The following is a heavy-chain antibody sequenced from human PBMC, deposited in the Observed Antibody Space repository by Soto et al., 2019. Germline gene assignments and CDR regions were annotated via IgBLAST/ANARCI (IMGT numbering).Heavy chain of an antibody. D-gene: IGHD3-3*01. CDR1: GGSISSGGYY. V-gene: IGHV4-31*03. Sequence: SETLSLTCTVSGGSISSGGYYWSWIRQHPGKGLEWIGYIYYSGSTCYNPSLKSRVTTSVDTSKNQFSLKLSSVTAADTAVYYCARDLTPPKYYDFWSGYSTGWFDPWGQGTLVTVSS. CDR3: ARDLTPPKYYDFWSGYSTGWFDP. CDR2: IYYSGST. J-gene: IGHJ5*02.